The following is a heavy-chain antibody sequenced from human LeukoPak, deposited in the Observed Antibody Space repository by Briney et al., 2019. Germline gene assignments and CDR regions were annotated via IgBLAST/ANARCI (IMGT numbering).Heavy chain of an antibody. Sequence: GGSLRLSCAASGFTFSNYGMQYVRQAPGKGLEWIAVISEDGRNKNFADSVKGRFTISRDNSHNTLSLQMNSLNPEDTGVYYCAKDRETTASGTFDYWGQGTLVTVSS. CDR3: AKDRETTASGTFDY. CDR1: GFTFSNYG. V-gene: IGHV3-30*18. CDR2: ISEDGRNK. J-gene: IGHJ4*02. D-gene: IGHD6-13*01.